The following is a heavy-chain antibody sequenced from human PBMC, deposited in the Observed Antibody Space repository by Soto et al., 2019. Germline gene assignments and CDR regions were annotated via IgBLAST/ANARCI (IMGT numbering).Heavy chain of an antibody. J-gene: IGHJ3*02. CDR2: ISGSAGST. Sequence: GGSLRLSCAASGFTFSSYDMSWVRQDPGKGLEWVSVISGSAGSTHYADSVKGRFTISRDNSKNTLYLQLNSLRAEDTAVYYCAKDYCSGGSCPDAFDIWGQGTMVTVSS. V-gene: IGHV3-23*01. CDR1: GFTFSSYD. D-gene: IGHD2-15*01. CDR3: AKDYCSGGSCPDAFDI.